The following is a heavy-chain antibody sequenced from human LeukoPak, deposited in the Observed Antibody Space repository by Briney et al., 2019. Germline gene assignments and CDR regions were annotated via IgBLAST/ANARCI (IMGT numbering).Heavy chain of an antibody. J-gene: IGHJ4*02. CDR3: AREAPYYCSSTSCYVY. CDR1: GFTFSSCS. Sequence: GGSLRLSCAASGFTFSSCSMNWVRQAPGKGLEWVSSISSSSSYIYYADSVKGRFTISRDNAKNSLYLQMNSLRAEDTAVYYCAREAPYYCSSTSCYVYWGQGTLVTVSS. V-gene: IGHV3-21*01. CDR2: ISSSSSYI. D-gene: IGHD2-2*01.